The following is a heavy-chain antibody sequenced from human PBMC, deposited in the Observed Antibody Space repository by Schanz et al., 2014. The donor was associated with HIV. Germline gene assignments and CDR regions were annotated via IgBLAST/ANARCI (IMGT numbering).Heavy chain of an antibody. Sequence: EVQLVESGGGLVQPGGSLRLSCAASGFTFSDYWMSWVRQAPGKGLEWVANINHDGSVKGYLASVKGRVTISRDNAKNSLYLQTNSLRVEDTALFYCARRRADQKTFDSWGQGALVTVSS. D-gene: IGHD2-2*01. CDR1: GFTFSDYW. V-gene: IGHV3-7*01. J-gene: IGHJ4*02. CDR2: INHDGSVK. CDR3: ARRRADQKTFDS.